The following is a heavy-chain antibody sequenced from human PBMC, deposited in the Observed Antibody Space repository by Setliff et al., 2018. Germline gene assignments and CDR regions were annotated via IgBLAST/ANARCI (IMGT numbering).Heavy chain of an antibody. CDR2: INRNGDRT. CDR1: GFSFNDYG. CDR3: ARDGNNWSDLDY. V-gene: IGHV3-20*04. Sequence: PGGSLRLSCAASGFSFNDYGISWVRQAPGKGLEWVSGINRNGDRTGYANSVKGRFTISRDNAKNSLFLQTDSLSVEDTALYYCARDGNNWSDLDYWGHGTLVTVSS. D-gene: IGHD1-20*01. J-gene: IGHJ4*01.